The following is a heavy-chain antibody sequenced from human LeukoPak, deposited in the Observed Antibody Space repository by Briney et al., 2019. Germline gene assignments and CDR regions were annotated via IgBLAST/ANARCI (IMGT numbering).Heavy chain of an antibody. CDR3: ARAGLLWFGELFSAFDI. CDR1: GFTFSSYA. D-gene: IGHD3-10*01. CDR2: ILYDGSNK. V-gene: IGHV3-30*04. Sequence: GGSLRLSCAASGFTFSSYAMHWVRQAPGKGLEWVAVILYDGSNKYYADSVKGRFTISRDNSKNTLYLQMNSLRAEDTAVYYCARAGLLWFGELFSAFDIWGQGTMVTVSS. J-gene: IGHJ3*02.